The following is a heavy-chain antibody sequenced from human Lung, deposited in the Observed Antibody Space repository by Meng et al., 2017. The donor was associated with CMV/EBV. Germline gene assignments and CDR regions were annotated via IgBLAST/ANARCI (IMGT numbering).Heavy chain of an antibody. D-gene: IGHD1-26*01. CDR2: ISSSGSIT. CDR1: GFTFSNYY. J-gene: IGHJ5*01. Sequence: ASGFTFSNYYMTWIRQAPGKGLEWVSYISSSGSITKYLDSLKGRFTISRDNAKNSLFLQMNSLTVEDTAVYYCARDSSAVHNWLDSWGQGTLVTVSS. V-gene: IGHV3-11*04. CDR3: ARDSSAVHNWLDS.